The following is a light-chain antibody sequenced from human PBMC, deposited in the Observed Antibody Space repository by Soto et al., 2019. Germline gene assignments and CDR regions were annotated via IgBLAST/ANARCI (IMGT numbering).Light chain of an antibody. CDR2: DVS. J-gene: IGLJ2*01. Sequence: QSALTQPASVSGSPGQSITISCTGTSSDVGFYNYVSWYQQHPGKAPKLMIYDVSNRPSGVSNRFSGSKSGNTASLTISGLQAEDEADYFCGSYTTNIYVLFGGGTKVTVL. V-gene: IGLV2-14*01. CDR1: SSDVGFYNY. CDR3: GSYTTNIYVL.